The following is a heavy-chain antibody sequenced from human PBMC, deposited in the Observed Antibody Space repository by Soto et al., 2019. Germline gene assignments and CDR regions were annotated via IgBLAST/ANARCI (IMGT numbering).Heavy chain of an antibody. J-gene: IGHJ4*02. D-gene: IGHD3-10*01. CDR2: ISESGSTI. Sequence: PWGSLRLSCEVSGFTFSDYYISCIRQAPGKGLEWVSYISESGSTINYADSVKGRFTMSRDNAKNSLYLQMNSLRAEDTAVYYCARVLARGVVDYWGQGTLVTVSS. CDR1: GFTFSDYY. CDR3: ARVLARGVVDY. V-gene: IGHV3-11*01.